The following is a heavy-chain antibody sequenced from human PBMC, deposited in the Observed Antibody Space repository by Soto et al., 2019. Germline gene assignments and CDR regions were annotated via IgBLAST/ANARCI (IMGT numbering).Heavy chain of an antibody. CDR3: AKDRPWYGIQSDAFDI. V-gene: IGHV3-23*01. D-gene: IGHD5-18*01. Sequence: RLSCAASGFTFIGDAMSWVRQAPGKGLEWVSAISGSGGSTYYADSVKGRFTISRDNSKNTLYLQMKSLRAEDTAVYYCAKDRPWYGIQSDAFDIWGQGTMVPVSS. J-gene: IGHJ3*02. CDR2: ISGSGGST. CDR1: GFTFIGDA.